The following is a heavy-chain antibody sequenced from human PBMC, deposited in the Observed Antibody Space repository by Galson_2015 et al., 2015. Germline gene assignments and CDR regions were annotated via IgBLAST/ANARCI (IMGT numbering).Heavy chain of an antibody. J-gene: IGHJ4*02. Sequence: SLRLSCAGSQLPFSDHGMSWVRQAPGKGLEWVSSISGSGSDTYYAEAVQGRFTISRDNSMNTLYLHVSSLRVEDTAVYFCAKERAKSASGFLDSWGQGTLVTVSS. CDR3: AKERAKSASGFLDS. CDR2: ISGSGSDT. CDR1: QLPFSDHG. V-gene: IGHV3-23*01. D-gene: IGHD6-25*01.